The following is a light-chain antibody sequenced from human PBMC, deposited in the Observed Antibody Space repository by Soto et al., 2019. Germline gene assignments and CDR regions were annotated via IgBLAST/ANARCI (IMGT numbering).Light chain of an antibody. CDR1: SSDVGGYNY. CDR3: TSYTTSTTLVV. V-gene: IGLV2-14*01. J-gene: IGLJ2*01. Sequence: QSVLTQPASVSGSPGQSITISCTGTSSDVGGYNYVSWYQQHPGKAPKLMIYEVRNRPSGVSNRFSGSKSGNTASLTISGLQAEDEADYYCTSYTTSTTLVVFGGGTKVTVL. CDR2: EVR.